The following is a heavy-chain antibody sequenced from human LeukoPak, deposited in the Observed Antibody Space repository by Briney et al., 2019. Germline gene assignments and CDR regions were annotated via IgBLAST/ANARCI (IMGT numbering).Heavy chain of an antibody. CDR1: GGTFSSYA. D-gene: IGHD6-13*01. J-gene: IGHJ5*02. CDR2: IIPIFGTA. Sequence: GASVKVSCKASGGTFSSYAISWVRQAPGQGLEWMGGIIPIFGTANYAQKFQGRVTITADESTSTAYMELSSLRSEDTAVYYCARDWGAAAGPHPNWFDPWGRGTLVTVSS. CDR3: ARDWGAAAGPHPNWFDP. V-gene: IGHV1-69*13.